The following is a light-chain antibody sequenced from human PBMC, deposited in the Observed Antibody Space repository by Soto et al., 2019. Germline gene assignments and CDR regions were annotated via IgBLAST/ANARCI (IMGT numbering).Light chain of an antibody. CDR3: QQRSNWPSLT. V-gene: IGKV3-11*01. Sequence: EVGLIQSPATLSLSPGERATLSCRASQSVGSYLAWYQHKPGQAPRLLISDASNRATGIPARFSGSGSETDFTLTISSLEPEDSAVYYCQQRSNWPSLTFGGGTKVDIK. CDR1: QSVGSY. CDR2: DAS. J-gene: IGKJ4*01.